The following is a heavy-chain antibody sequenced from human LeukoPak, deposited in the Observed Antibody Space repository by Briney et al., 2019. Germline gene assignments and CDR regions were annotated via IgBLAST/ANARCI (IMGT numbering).Heavy chain of an antibody. CDR3: ARDQEYSSSSWDWFDP. J-gene: IGHJ5*02. CDR2: ISTSSSYI. Sequence: GGSLRLSCAASGFTFSSYSMNWVRQAPGKGLEWVSSISTSSSYIYYADSVKGRLTISRDNAKNSLYLQMNSLRAEDTAVYYCARDQEYSSSSWDWFDPWGQGTLVTVSS. V-gene: IGHV3-21*01. CDR1: GFTFSSYS. D-gene: IGHD6-6*01.